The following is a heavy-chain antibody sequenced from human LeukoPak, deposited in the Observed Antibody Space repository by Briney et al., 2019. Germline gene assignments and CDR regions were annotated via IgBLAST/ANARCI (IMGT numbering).Heavy chain of an antibody. CDR1: GYSFTGYY. CDR2: INPNSGGT. J-gene: IGHJ4*02. D-gene: IGHD3-10*01. CDR3: ARGGWFGEPREFDY. V-gene: IGHV1-2*02. Sequence: GASVKVSCKASGYSFTGYYMHWVRQAPGQGLEWMGWINPNSGGTNYAQKFQGRVTMTRDTSISTAYMELSRLRSDDTAVYYCARGGWFGEPREFDYWGQGTLVTVSS.